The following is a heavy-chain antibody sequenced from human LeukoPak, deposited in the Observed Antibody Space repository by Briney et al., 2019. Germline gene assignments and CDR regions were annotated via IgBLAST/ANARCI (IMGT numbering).Heavy chain of an antibody. CDR1: GFTVSSNY. CDR2: IYSGGST. V-gene: IGHV3-53*01. CDR3: ARSVEVDAFDI. Sequence: GGSLRLSCAASGFTVSSNYMSWARQAPGKGLEWVSVIYSGGSTYYADSVKGRFTISRDNSKNTLYLQMNSLRAEDTAVYYCARSVEVDAFDIWGQGTMVTVSS. D-gene: IGHD5/OR15-5a*01. J-gene: IGHJ3*02.